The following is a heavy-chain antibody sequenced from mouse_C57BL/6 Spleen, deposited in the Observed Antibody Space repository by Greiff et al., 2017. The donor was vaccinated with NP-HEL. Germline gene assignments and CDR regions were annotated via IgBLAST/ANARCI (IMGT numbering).Heavy chain of an antibody. V-gene: IGHV1-69*01. CDR2: IDPSDSYT. CDR3: ARREDDDAAWFAY. CDR1: GYTFTSYW. Sequence: VQLQQPGAELVMPGASVKLSCKASGYTFTSYWMHWVKQRPGQGLEWIGEIDPSDSYTNYNQKFKGKSTLTVDKSSSTAYMQLSSLTSEDSAVYYCARREDDDAAWFAYWGQGTLVTVSA. D-gene: IGHD2-4*01. J-gene: IGHJ3*01.